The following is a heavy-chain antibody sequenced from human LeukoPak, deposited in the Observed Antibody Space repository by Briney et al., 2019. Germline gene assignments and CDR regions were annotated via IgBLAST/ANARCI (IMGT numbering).Heavy chain of an antibody. D-gene: IGHD6-13*01. CDR3: ARAPGYSSSWFKPDYYYHGMDV. V-gene: IGHV3-48*03. CDR2: ISSSGSTI. J-gene: IGHJ6*02. Sequence: GGSLRLSCAASGFTFSSYEMNWVRQAPGKGLEWVSYISSSGSTIYYADSVKGRFTISRDNAKNSLYLQMNSLRAEDTAVYYCARAPGYSSSWFKPDYYYHGMDVWGQGTTVTVSS. CDR1: GFTFSSYE.